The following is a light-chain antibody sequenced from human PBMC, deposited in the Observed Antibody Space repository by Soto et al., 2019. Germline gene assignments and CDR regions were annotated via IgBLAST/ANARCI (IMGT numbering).Light chain of an antibody. J-gene: IGLJ2*01. CDR2: EVS. Sequence: QSALTQPASVSGSPGQSITISCTGTSSDVGGYNYVSWYQQHPGKAPKLMIYEVSNRPSGVSNRFSGSKSGNTASLTISGLQAEDDADYYCSSNTRNSTPVFGGGTKVTVL. CDR3: SSNTRNSTPV. V-gene: IGLV2-14*01. CDR1: SSDVGGYNY.